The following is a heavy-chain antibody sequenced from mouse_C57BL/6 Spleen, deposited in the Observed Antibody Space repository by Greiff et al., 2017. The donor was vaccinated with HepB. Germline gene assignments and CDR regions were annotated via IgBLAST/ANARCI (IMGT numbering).Heavy chain of an antibody. Sequence: QVQLQQSGAELVRPGSSVKLSCKASGYTFTSYWMDWVKQRPGQGLEWIGNIYPSDSETHYNQKFKDKATLTVDKSSSTAYMQRSSLTSEDSAVYYCARAYYYGRSYYFDYWGQGTTLTVSS. J-gene: IGHJ2*01. CDR2: IYPSDSET. CDR3: ARAYYYGRSYYFDY. V-gene: IGHV1-61*01. D-gene: IGHD1-1*01. CDR1: GYTFTSYW.